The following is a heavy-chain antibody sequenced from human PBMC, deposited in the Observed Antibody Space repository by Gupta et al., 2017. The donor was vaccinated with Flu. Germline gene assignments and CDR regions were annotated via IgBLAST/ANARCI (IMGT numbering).Heavy chain of an antibody. Sequence: MPWVRQAPEKGLGWLSSISRSGDVTYSADSVNGLFTISRDNFKDPLYLQQNGLRADATAVYYWAKDFYSSGGLPYCSLDVWGQGTTVTVSS. CDR2: ISRSGDVT. J-gene: IGHJ6*02. D-gene: IGHD3-22*01. V-gene: IGHV3-23*01. CDR3: AKDFYSSGGLPYCSLDV.